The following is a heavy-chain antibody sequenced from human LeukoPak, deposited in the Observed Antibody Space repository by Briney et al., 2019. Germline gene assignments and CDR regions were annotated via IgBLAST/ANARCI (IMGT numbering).Heavy chain of an antibody. CDR1: GGSFSGYY. D-gene: IGHD5-12*01. J-gene: IGHJ6*03. CDR3: ARVGPPLWGYDSDYYYYYYMDV. CDR2: INHSGST. V-gene: IGHV4-34*01. Sequence: KTSETLSLTCAVYGGSFSGYYWSWIRQPPGKGLEWIGEINHSGSTNYNPSLKSRVTISVDTSKNQFSLKLSSVTAADTAVYYCARVGPPLWGYDSDYYYYYYMDVWGKGTTVTISS.